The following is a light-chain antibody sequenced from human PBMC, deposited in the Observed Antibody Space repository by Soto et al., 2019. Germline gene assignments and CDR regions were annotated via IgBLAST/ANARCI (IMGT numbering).Light chain of an antibody. CDR3: QQYYSYPPT. V-gene: IGKV1-8*01. CDR2: AAS. CDR1: QGISSY. Sequence: AIRITQSPSSLSASTGDRVTITCRASQGISSYLAWYQQKPGKAPKLLIYAASTLQSGVPSRFSGSGSGTDFTLTISCLQSEDFATYYCQQYYSYPPTFGGGTKVDI. J-gene: IGKJ4*01.